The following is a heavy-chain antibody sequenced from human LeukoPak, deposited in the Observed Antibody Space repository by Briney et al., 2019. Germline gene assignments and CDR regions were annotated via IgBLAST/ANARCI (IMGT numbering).Heavy chain of an antibody. CDR1: GGSISSGDYY. V-gene: IGHV4-30-4*01. Sequence: SETLSLTCTVSGGSISSGDYYWSWIRQPPGKGLEWIGYIYCSGSTYYNPSLKRRVTISVDTSNNQFSLMLTSVTAADTAVYYCATIPLYYDSLGWFDPWGQGTLVAVSS. J-gene: IGHJ5*02. CDR2: IYCSGST. D-gene: IGHD3-3*01. CDR3: ATIPLYYDSLGWFDP.